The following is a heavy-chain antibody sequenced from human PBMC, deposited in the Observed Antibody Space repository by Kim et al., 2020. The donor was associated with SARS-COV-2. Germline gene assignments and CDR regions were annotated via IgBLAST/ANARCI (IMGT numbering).Heavy chain of an antibody. D-gene: IGHD4-17*01. V-gene: IGHV4-39*01. Sequence: KSRVTISVDPSKNQFSLKLSSVTAADTAVYYCARPSSSTVVTPRRWYFDLWGRGTLVTVSS. J-gene: IGHJ2*01. CDR3: ARPSSSTVVTPRRWYFDL.